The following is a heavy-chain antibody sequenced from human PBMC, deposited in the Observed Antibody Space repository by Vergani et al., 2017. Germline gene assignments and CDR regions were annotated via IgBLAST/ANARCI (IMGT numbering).Heavy chain of an antibody. CDR1: GGSISSGGYY. J-gene: IGHJ3*02. D-gene: IGHD6-6*01. CDR2: IYYSGST. CDR3: ARCYSSSSDAFDI. V-gene: IGHV4-31*03. Sequence: QLQLQESGPGLVKPSQTLSLTCTVSGGSISSGGYYWSWIRQHPGKGLEWIGYIYYSGSTYYNPSLKSRVTISVDTSENQFSLKLSSVTAADTAVYYCARCYSSSSDAFDIWGQGTMVTVSS.